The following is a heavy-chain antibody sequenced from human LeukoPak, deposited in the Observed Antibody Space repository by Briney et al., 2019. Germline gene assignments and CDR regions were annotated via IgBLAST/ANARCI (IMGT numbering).Heavy chain of an antibody. D-gene: IGHD4-17*01. CDR3: GRDGSSTVTTDY. CDR2: IIPIFGTA. CDR1: GGTFSSYA. Sequence: GASVKVSCKASGGTFSSYAISWVRQAPGQGLEWMGGIIPIFGTANYAQKFQGRVTITADESTSTAYMELSSLRSEDTAVYYCGRDGSSTVTTDYWGQGTLVTVSS. V-gene: IGHV1-69*13. J-gene: IGHJ4*02.